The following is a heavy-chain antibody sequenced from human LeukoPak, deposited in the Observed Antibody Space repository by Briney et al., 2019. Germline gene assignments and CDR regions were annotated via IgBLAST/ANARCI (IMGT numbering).Heavy chain of an antibody. D-gene: IGHD5-24*01. CDR1: GGSVSSRDYS. CDR3: ARGQRWLQLNYFDY. Sequence: SETLSLTCAVTGGSVSSRDYSWSWIRQPPGKGLEFIGYIFYGGNTYYSPSLKSRVTISVDTSKNQFSLKLSSVTAADTAVYYCARGQRWLQLNYFDYWGQGTLVTVSS. J-gene: IGHJ4*02. CDR2: IFYGGNT. V-gene: IGHV4-30-2*01.